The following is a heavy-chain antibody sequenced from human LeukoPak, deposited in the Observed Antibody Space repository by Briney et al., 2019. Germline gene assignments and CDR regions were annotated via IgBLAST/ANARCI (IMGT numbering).Heavy chain of an antibody. J-gene: IGHJ6*03. V-gene: IGHV3-30*02. Sequence: PGGSLRLSCAASGFTFSSYGMHWVRQAPGKGLEWVAFIRHDGSNKYYADPVKGRFTISRDNSKNTLFLQMNSLRAEDTAVYCCAKGSKEVLFTRDHHMDVWGKGTTVTISS. D-gene: IGHD3-3*01. CDR3: AKGSKEVLFTRDHHMDV. CDR2: IRHDGSNK. CDR1: GFTFSSYG.